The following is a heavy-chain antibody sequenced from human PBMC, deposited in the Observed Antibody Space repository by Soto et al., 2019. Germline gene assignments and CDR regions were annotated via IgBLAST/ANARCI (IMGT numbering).Heavy chain of an antibody. V-gene: IGHV3-23*01. CDR1: GFTFSSYA. D-gene: IGHD3-3*01. CDR3: PKLDDDFWSGPGYY. J-gene: IGHJ4*02. Sequence: GGSLRLSCAASGFTFSSYAMSWVRQAPGKGLEWVSAISGSGGSTYYADSVKGRFTISRDNSKNTLYLQMNSLRAEDTAVYHCPKLDDDFWSGPGYYWGQGTLVTVSS. CDR2: ISGSGGST.